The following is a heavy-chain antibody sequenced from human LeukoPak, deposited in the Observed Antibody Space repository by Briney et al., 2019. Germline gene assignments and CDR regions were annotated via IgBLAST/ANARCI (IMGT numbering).Heavy chain of an antibody. V-gene: IGHV3-30*02. D-gene: IGHD6-6*01. CDR3: AKPPRYSSSYPDY. CDR1: GFTFSSYG. Sequence: GGSLRLSCAASGFTFSSYGMHWVRQAPGKGLEWVAFIRYDRSNKYYADSVKGRFTISRDNSKNTLYLQMNSLRAEDTAVYYCAKPPRYSSSYPDYWGQGTLVTVSS. CDR2: IRYDRSNK. J-gene: IGHJ4*02.